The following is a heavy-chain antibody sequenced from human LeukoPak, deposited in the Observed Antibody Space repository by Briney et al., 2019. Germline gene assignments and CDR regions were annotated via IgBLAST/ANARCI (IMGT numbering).Heavy chain of an antibody. CDR2: LNPDSGVT. V-gene: IGHV1-8*01. D-gene: IGHD2-8*01. J-gene: IGHJ6*02. Sequence: ASVKVSCMASGYVFTTYDINWVRQATGQGLEWMGWLNPDSGVTGCAEKFQGRVTMTRDTPTNTVYMELSSLRTEDTAVYYCASVYLYGMDVWGQGTTVTVSS. CDR1: GYVFTTYD. CDR3: ASVYLYGMDV.